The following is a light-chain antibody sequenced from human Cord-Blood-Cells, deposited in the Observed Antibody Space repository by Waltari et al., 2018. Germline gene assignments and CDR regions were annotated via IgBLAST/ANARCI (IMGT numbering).Light chain of an antibody. Sequence: QLVLPQSPSASASLGASVNLTCTLSSAHSSYAIAWHHQQPEKGPRYLMKLNSDGSHSKGDGIPDRFSGSSSGAERHLTISSLQSEDEADYYCQTWGTGIQVFGGGTKLTVL. CDR1: SAHSSYA. CDR2: LNSDGSH. CDR3: QTWGTGIQV. J-gene: IGLJ2*01. V-gene: IGLV4-69*01.